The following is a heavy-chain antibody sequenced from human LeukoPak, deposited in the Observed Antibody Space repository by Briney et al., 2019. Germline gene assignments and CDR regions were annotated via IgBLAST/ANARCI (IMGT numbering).Heavy chain of an antibody. CDR3: ARDSAGRSGSSVDYFDH. J-gene: IGHJ4*02. CDR1: GYTFTGYY. Sequence: ASVKVSCKASGYTFTGYYMHWVRQAPGQGLEWMGKISPSGGSSSYAQKFQGRVTMTRDMSTSTVYMELSSLRSDDTAVYYCARDSAGRSGSSVDYFDHWGQGTLVTVSS. D-gene: IGHD6-6*01. V-gene: IGHV1-46*01. CDR2: ISPSGGSS.